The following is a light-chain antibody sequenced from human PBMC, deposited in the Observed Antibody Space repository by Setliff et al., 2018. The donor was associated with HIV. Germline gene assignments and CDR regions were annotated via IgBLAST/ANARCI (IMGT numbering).Light chain of an antibody. CDR3: ISYADSSALYV. CDR1: SSDIGGYDY. CDR2: EVS. J-gene: IGLJ1*01. Sequence: QSALTQPASVSGSPGQSITISCTGTSSDIGGYDYVSWYQQHPDTAPKVIIYEVSNRPSGVSNRFSGSKSGNTASLTISGLLAEGEADYYCISYADSSALYVFGSGTKVTVL. V-gene: IGLV2-14*01.